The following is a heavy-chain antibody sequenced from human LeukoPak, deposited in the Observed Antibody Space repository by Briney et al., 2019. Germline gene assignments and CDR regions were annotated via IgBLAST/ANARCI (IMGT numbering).Heavy chain of an antibody. V-gene: IGHV3-74*01. CDR1: GLTFTNYW. J-gene: IGHJ4*02. CDR3: ATGLIAAYEY. Sequence: SGGSLRLSCAASGLTFTNYWMHWVRQAPGKGLVWVSRITGDGSSTTYADSVKGRFTISRDNAKNTFYLQMNSLRADDTALYYCATGLIAAYEYWGQGALVTVSS. CDR2: ITGDGSST. D-gene: IGHD2-15*01.